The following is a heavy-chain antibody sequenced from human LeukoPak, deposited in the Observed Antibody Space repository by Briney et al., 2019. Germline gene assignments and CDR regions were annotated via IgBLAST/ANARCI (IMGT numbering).Heavy chain of an antibody. D-gene: IGHD2-2*01. Sequence: ASVKVSCKASGYTFTSYAMHWVRQAPGQRLEWMGWINAGNGSTKYSQKFQGRVTITRDTSASTAYMELSSLRSEDTAVYYCARAHIVVVPAAMNWFDPWGQGTLVTVSS. J-gene: IGHJ5*02. CDR1: GYTFTSYA. CDR2: INAGNGST. V-gene: IGHV1-3*01. CDR3: ARAHIVVVPAAMNWFDP.